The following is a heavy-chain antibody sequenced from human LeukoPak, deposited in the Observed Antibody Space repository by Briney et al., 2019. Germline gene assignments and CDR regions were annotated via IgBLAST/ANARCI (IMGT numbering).Heavy chain of an antibody. CDR2: IYTSGST. V-gene: IGHV4-4*09. D-gene: IGHD6-13*01. CDR3: ARGASSSILSYRSSWYVPNWFDP. Sequence: SETLSLTCTVSGGSISSYYWSWIRQPPGKGLEWIGYIYTSGSTNYNPSLKSRVTISVDTSKNQFSLKLSSVTAADTAVYYCARGASSSILSYRSSWYVPNWFDPWGQGTLVTVSS. J-gene: IGHJ5*02. CDR1: GGSISSYY.